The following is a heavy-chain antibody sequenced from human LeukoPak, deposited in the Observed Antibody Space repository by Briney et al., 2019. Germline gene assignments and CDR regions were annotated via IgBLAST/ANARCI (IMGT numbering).Heavy chain of an antibody. J-gene: IGHJ4*02. Sequence: ASVKVSCKASGGTFSSYAISWVRQAPGQGLEWMGRIIPIFGTANYAQKFQGGVTITTDESTSTAYMELSSLRSEDTAVYYCARPQYYGSGSPLDYWDQGTLVTVSS. CDR1: GGTFSSYA. CDR2: IIPIFGTA. CDR3: ARPQYYGSGSPLDY. D-gene: IGHD3-10*01. V-gene: IGHV1-69*05.